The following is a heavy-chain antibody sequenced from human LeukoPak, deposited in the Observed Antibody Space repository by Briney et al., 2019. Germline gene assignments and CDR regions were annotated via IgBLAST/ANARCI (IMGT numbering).Heavy chain of an antibody. CDR1: GGSFSGYY. D-gene: IGHD2-2*02. J-gene: IGHJ5*02. CDR2: INHSGST. Sequence: PSETLSLTCAVYGGSFSGYYWSWIRQPPGKGLEWIGEINHSGSTNYNPSLKSRVTISVDTSKNQFSLKLSSVTAADTAVYYCAIQVIVVVPAAILGGWFDPWGQGTLVTGSS. V-gene: IGHV4-34*01. CDR3: AIQVIVVVPAAILGGWFDP.